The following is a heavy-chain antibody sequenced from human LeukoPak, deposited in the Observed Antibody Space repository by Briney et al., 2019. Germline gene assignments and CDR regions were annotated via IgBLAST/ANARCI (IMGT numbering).Heavy chain of an antibody. D-gene: IGHD2-15*01. CDR3: AGIVVVAATEDYYYGMDV. Sequence: SETLSLTCSVSGGSVRSGSYYWSWIRQPPGKGREWIGYIYYSGSTNCNPSLKSRVTISVDTSKNQFSLKLSSVTAADTAVYYCAGIVVVAATEDYYYGMDVWGQGTTVTVSS. J-gene: IGHJ6*02. CDR2: IYYSGST. V-gene: IGHV4-61*01. CDR1: GGSVRSGSYY.